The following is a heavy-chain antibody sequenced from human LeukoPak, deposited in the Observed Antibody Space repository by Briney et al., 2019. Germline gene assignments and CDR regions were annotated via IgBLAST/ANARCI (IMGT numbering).Heavy chain of an antibody. Sequence: SSYYWGWVRQAPGKGLEWVAFKRYDGSNKYYADSVKGRFTISRDNSKNTLYLQMNSLRAEDTAVYYCAKDTIGTLEYYYGSGSLGNWGQGTLVTVSS. CDR2: KRYDGSNK. J-gene: IGHJ4*02. CDR3: AKDTIGTLEYYYGSGSLGN. D-gene: IGHD3-10*01. CDR1: SSYY. V-gene: IGHV3-30*02.